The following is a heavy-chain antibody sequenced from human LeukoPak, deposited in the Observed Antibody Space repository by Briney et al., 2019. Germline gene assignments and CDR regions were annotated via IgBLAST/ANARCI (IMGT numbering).Heavy chain of an antibody. D-gene: IGHD6-19*01. CDR2: TTSSSYI. Sequence: GGSLRLSCAASGFTFSSYSMNWVRQAPGKGLEWVSCTTSSSYIYYGDSVKGRFTISRDNAKNSLYLQMNSLRAEDTAVYYCARDVIAVAGLFDYWGQGTLVTVSS. J-gene: IGHJ4*02. V-gene: IGHV3-21*01. CDR1: GFTFSSYS. CDR3: ARDVIAVAGLFDY.